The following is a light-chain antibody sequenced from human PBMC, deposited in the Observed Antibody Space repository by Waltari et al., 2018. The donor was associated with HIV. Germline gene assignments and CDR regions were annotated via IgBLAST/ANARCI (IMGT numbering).Light chain of an antibody. J-gene: IGLJ2*01. Sequence: SDLTQPASVSGFLGQSITISCPGADRAFGFYTFISWYQQQPGKVPKLLLYEVDTRASGVHGRFSGSKSGNTASLTISGLQVEDEGLYHCASYTADDTVLFGGGTTVTV. CDR2: EVD. CDR3: ASYTADDTVL. V-gene: IGLV2-14*01. CDR1: DRAFGFYTF.